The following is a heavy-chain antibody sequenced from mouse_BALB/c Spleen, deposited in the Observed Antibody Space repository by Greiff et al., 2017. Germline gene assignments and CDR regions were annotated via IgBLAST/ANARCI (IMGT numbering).Heavy chain of an antibody. CDR3: ARHSRPYFDD. Sequence: DVKLVESGGGLVKPGGSLKLSCAASGFAFSSYDMSWVRQTPEKRLEWVAYISSGGGSTYYPDTVKGRFTISRDNAKNTLYLQMSSLKSEDTAMYYCARHSRPYFDDWGQGTTLTVSS. CDR1: GFAFSSYD. V-gene: IGHV5-12-1*01. CDR2: ISSGGGST. D-gene: IGHD3-2*02. J-gene: IGHJ2*01.